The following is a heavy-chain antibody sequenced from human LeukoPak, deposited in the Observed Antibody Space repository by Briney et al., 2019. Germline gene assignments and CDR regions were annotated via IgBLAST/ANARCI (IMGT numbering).Heavy chain of an antibody. D-gene: IGHD5-24*01. CDR1: GGSISSYY. J-gene: IGHJ4*02. Sequence: PSETLSLTCTVSGGSISSYYWSWIRQPPGMGLEWIGYIYYSGSTNYNPSLKSRVTISVDTSKNQFSLKLSSVTAADTAVYYCARQQGIQYLNFDYWGQGALITVSS. CDR3: ARQQGIQYLNFDY. CDR2: IYYSGST. V-gene: IGHV4-59*01.